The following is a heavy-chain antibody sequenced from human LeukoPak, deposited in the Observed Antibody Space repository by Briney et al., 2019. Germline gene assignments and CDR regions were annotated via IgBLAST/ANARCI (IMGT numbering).Heavy chain of an antibody. CDR2: IYSGGST. D-gene: IGHD6-19*01. J-gene: IGHJ4*02. CDR1: GFTVSSNY. V-gene: IGHV3-66*01. Sequence: GGSLRLSCAASGFTVSSNYMSWVRQAPGKGLEWVSVIYSGGSTYYADSVKGGFTISRDNSKNTLYLQMNSLRAEDTAVYYCARDPGLKRVVAGTGGYDWGQGTLVTVSS. CDR3: ARDPGLKRVVAGTGGYD.